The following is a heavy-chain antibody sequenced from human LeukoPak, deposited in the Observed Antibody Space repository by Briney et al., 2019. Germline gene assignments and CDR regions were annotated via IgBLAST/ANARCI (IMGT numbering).Heavy chain of an antibody. V-gene: IGHV5-51*01. CDR2: IYPGDSDT. D-gene: IGHD2-15*01. CDR3: ARARYCSGGNCYAEY. J-gene: IGHJ4*02. CDR1: GYSFTTYW. Sequence: GEPLKISCKGSGYSFTTYWIGWVRQMPGKGLEWMGIIYPGDSDTRYSPSFQGQVTISADKSISTAYLQWSSLKASDTAMYYCARARYCSGGNCYAEYWGQGTLVTVSS.